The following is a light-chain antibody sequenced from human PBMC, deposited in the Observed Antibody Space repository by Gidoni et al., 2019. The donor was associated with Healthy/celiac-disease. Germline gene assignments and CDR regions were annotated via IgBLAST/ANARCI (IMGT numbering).Light chain of an antibody. CDR3: QQYYSYPPT. J-gene: IGKJ1*01. V-gene: IGKV1-8*01. CDR1: QGISRY. Sequence: AIRMTQSPSSLSASTGDRVTITCRASQGISRYLAWYQQKPGKAPKLLIYAASTLQSGVPSRFSGSGSGTVFTLTISCLQSEDFATYYCQQYYSYPPTFGQGTKVEIK. CDR2: AAS.